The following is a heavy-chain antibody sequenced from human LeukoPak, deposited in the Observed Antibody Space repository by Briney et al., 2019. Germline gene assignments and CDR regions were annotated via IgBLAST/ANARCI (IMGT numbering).Heavy chain of an antibody. D-gene: IGHD6-19*01. CDR1: GFTFSSYE. V-gene: IGHV3-48*03. J-gene: IGHJ4*02. CDR2: ISSSGSTI. CDR3: ARDSRSTTGSLPYLDH. Sequence: GGSLRLSCAASGFTFSSYEMNWVRQAPGKGLEWVSYISSSGSTIYYADSVKGRFTISRDNAKNSLYLQMNSLRAEDTAVYYCARDSRSTTGSLPYLDHWGQGTLVTVSS.